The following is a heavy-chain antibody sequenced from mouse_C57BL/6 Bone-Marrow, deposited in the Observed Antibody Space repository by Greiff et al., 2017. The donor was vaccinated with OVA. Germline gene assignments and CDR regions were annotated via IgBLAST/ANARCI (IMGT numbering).Heavy chain of an antibody. J-gene: IGHJ1*03. V-gene: IGHV5-17*01. Sequence: EVHLVESGGGLVKPGGSLKLSCAASGFTFSDYGMHWVRQAPEKGLEWVAYISSGSSTIYYADTVKGRFTISRYNAKNTLFLQMTSLRSEDTAMYYCARLGPRYWYFDVWGTGTTVTVSS. D-gene: IGHD4-1*01. CDR2: ISSGSSTI. CDR3: ARLGPRYWYFDV. CDR1: GFTFSDYG.